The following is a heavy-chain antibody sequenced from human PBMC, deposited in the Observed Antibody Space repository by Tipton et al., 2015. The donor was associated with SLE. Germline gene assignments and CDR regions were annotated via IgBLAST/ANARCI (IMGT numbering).Heavy chain of an antibody. V-gene: IGHV1-18*01. CDR2: ISAYVSNT. CDR3: ARDGYFDY. Sequence: QLVQSGAEVKKPGASVKVSCKASGYSFNTYAVSWVRQAPGQGLEWVGWISAYVSNTNYAQRFQGRVTLTKDTGTATAYMDLRSLRSDDTAVYYCARDGYFDYWGQGTLVTVSS. CDR1: GYSFNTYA. J-gene: IGHJ4*02.